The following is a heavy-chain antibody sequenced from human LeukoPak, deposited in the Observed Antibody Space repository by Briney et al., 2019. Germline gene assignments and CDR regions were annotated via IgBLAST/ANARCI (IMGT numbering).Heavy chain of an antibody. Sequence: SETLSLTCTVSGGSISSYYWSWIRQPPGNGLEWIGYIYYSGSTNYNPSLKSRVTISVDTSKNQFSLKLSSVTAADTAVYYCARVLRFLEWSIDPWGQGTLVTVSS. CDR3: ARVLRFLEWSIDP. D-gene: IGHD3-3*01. CDR1: GGSISSYY. J-gene: IGHJ5*02. CDR2: IYYSGST. V-gene: IGHV4-59*01.